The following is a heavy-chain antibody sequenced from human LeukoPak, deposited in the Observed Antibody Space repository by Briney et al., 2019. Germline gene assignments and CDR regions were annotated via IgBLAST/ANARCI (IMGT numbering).Heavy chain of an antibody. CDR2: IYHSGST. Sequence: SETLSLTCAVSGGSISSSNWWSWVRQPPGKGLEWIGEIYHSGSTNYNPSLKSRVTISVDKPKNQFSLKLSSVTAADTAVYYCAREEEYSYGVYYYGMDVWGQGTTVTVSS. D-gene: IGHD5-18*01. CDR3: AREEEYSYGVYYYGMDV. J-gene: IGHJ6*02. V-gene: IGHV4-4*02. CDR1: GGSISSSNW.